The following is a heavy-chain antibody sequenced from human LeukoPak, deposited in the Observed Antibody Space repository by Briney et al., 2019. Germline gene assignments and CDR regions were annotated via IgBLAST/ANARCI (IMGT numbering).Heavy chain of an antibody. D-gene: IGHD2-8*01. CDR1: GYTLTDYY. V-gene: IGHV1-2*04. CDR2: INLHTGGA. CDR3: ARDFLGRTNGGSNYFGMDV. Sequence: ASVKVSCSASGYTLTDYYIHWVRQAPGQGLEWTGCINLHTGGAHYAQKFQDWVSLTRDTSIDTAFMELSSLRSDATAIYYCARDFLGRTNGGSNYFGMDVWGQGTTVTVSS. J-gene: IGHJ6*02.